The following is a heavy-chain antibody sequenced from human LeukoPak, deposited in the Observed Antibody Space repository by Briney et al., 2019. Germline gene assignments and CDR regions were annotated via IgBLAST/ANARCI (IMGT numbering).Heavy chain of an antibody. V-gene: IGHV3-33*01. CDR2: IWYDGSNK. Sequence: GRSLRLPCAASGFLFSSYGMHWVRQAPGKGLEWVAFIWYDGSNKYYADSVKGRFTISRDNSKNTLYLQMNSLRAEDTAVYYCARDRPYYYDSSGYKDAFDIWGQGTMVTVSS. J-gene: IGHJ3*02. CDR1: GFLFSSYG. D-gene: IGHD3-22*01. CDR3: ARDRPYYYDSSGYKDAFDI.